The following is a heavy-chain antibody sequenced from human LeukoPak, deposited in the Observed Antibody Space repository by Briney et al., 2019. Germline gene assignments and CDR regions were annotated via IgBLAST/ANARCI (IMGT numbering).Heavy chain of an antibody. J-gene: IGHJ6*03. D-gene: IGHD3-10*01. Sequence: GGSLRLSCAASEFTFSNYGMHWVRQAPGKGLEWVAFIRYDESNEYYADSVKGRFTISRDNSKNTLYLQMNSLRADDTAVYYCAKDSAFYYIDVWGKGTTVIISS. CDR2: IRYDESNE. V-gene: IGHV3-30*02. CDR1: EFTFSNYG. CDR3: AKDSAFYYIDV.